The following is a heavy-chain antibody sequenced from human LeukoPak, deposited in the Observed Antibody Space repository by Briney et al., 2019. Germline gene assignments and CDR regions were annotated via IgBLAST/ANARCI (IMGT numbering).Heavy chain of an antibody. V-gene: IGHV1-24*01. D-gene: IGHD1-26*01. CDR2: FDPEDGET. J-gene: IGHJ4*02. Sequence: ASVKVSCKVSGYTLTELSMHWVRQAPGKGLEWMGGFDPEDGETIYAQKFQGRVTMTEDTSTDTAYMELSSLRSEDTAVYYCARVPLVGATTLYYFDYGGQGTLVTVSS. CDR1: GYTLTELS. CDR3: ARVPLVGATTLYYFDY.